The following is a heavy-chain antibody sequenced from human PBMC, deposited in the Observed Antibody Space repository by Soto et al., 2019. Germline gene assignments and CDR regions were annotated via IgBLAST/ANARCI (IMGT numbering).Heavy chain of an antibody. Sequence: GSLRLSCAAPGFTFSSYAMSWVRQAPGKGLEWVSAISGSGGSTYYADSVKGRFTISRDNSKNTLYLQMNSLRAEDTALSYFARGLKTYSGMDVWGKGTALTVSS. CDR3: ARGLKTYSGMDV. CDR1: GFTFSSYA. J-gene: IGHJ6*04. CDR2: ISGSGGST. V-gene: IGHV3-23*01.